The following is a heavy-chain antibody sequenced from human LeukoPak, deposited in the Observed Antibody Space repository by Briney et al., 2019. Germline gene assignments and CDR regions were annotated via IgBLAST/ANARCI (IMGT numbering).Heavy chain of an antibody. CDR2: ISYDGSIK. D-gene: IGHD3-22*01. V-gene: IGHV3-30-3*01. J-gene: IGHJ4*02. Sequence: GRSLRLSCAASGFTFSTYAMHWVRQAPGKGLEWVAVISYDGSIKYYADSVKGRFTISRDNSKNTLHLQMNSLRAEDTAVYYCARGGGREVVITDYWGQGTLVTVSS. CDR1: GFTFSTYA. CDR3: ARGGGREVVITDY.